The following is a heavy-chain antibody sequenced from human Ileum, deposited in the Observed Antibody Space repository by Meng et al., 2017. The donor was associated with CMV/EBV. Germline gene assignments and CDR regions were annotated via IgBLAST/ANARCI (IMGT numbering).Heavy chain of an antibody. CDR2: IYYSGST. J-gene: IGHJ6*02. D-gene: IGHD3-3*01. CDR1: GGSISSSSYY. V-gene: IGHV4-39*01. Sequence: GSLRLSCTVSGGSISSSSYYWGWIRQPPGKGLEWIGSIYYSGSTYYNPSLKSRVTISVDTSKNQFSLKLSSVTAADTAVYYCARPGITIFGANGMDVWGQGTTVTVSS. CDR3: ARPGITIFGANGMDV.